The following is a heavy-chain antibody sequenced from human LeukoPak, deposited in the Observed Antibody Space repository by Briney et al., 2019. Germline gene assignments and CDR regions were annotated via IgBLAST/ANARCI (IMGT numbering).Heavy chain of an antibody. J-gene: IGHJ4*02. CDR1: GFTFSSYS. CDR2: VSSSSSYI. Sequence: GGSLRLSCAASGFTFSSYSMNWVRPAPGKGLEWVSSVSSSSSYIYYADSVKGRFTISRDNAKNSLYLQMNSLRAEDTAVYYCARGRSWGGPSGRPRGFDYWGQGTLVTVSS. D-gene: IGHD6-25*01. CDR3: ARGRSWGGPSGRPRGFDY. V-gene: IGHV3-21*04.